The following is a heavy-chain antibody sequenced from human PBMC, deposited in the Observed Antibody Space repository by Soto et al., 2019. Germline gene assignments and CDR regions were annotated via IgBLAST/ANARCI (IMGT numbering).Heavy chain of an antibody. V-gene: IGHV6-1*01. Sequence: PSQTLSLTCAISGDSVSSNSAAWNWIRQSPSRGLEWLGRTYYRSKWYNDYAVSAKSRITINPDTSKNQFSLQLNSVTPEDTAVYYCAREWYSSSWYHYYYYGMDVWGQGTTVTVSS. CDR1: GDSVSSNSAA. J-gene: IGHJ6*02. CDR3: AREWYSSSWYHYYYYGMDV. D-gene: IGHD6-13*01. CDR2: TYYRSKWYN.